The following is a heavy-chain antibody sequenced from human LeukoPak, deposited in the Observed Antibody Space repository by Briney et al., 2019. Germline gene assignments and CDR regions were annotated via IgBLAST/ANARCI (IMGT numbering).Heavy chain of an antibody. Sequence: ASVKVSCKASGNTFTNNGISWVRQAPGQGLEWMGWISTYNGNTNYAQKLQGRVTMTTDTSTSTAYMELRSLRSDDTAVYYCARVDEDGLDYWGQGTLVTVSS. J-gene: IGHJ4*02. V-gene: IGHV1-18*01. CDR1: GNTFTNNG. CDR2: ISTYNGNT. CDR3: ARVDEDGLDY.